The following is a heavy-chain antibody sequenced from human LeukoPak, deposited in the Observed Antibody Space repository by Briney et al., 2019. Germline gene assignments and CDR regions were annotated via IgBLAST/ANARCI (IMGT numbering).Heavy chain of an antibody. CDR1: GFTFSNAW. Sequence: GGSLRLSCAASGFTFSNAWMSWVRQAPGKGLEWVGRIKSKTDGGTTDYAAPVKGRFTISRDDSKNTLYLQMNSLKTEGTAVYYCTTHDYYDSSGPPFDYWGQGTLVTVSS. V-gene: IGHV3-15*01. CDR2: IKSKTDGGTT. CDR3: TTHDYYDSSGPPFDY. D-gene: IGHD3-22*01. J-gene: IGHJ4*02.